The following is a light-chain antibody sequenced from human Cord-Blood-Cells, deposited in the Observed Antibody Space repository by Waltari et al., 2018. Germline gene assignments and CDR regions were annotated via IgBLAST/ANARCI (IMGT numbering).Light chain of an antibody. Sequence: SYELTQPPPVSLSPGQTASITCPGDKLGEKYASWYQQKQWQTQGRVTSQASKRPSGIPTRCSGSNSGNTATLTISGTQAMDEADYYCQAWDSSTASYVFGTGTKVTVL. V-gene: IGLV3-1*01. CDR1: KLGEKY. CDR3: QAWDSSTASYV. CDR2: QAS. J-gene: IGLJ1*01.